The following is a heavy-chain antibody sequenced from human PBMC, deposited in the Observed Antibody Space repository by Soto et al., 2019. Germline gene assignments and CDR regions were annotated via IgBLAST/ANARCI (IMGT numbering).Heavy chain of an antibody. D-gene: IGHD1-26*01. CDR2: IYYTGSA. V-gene: IGHV4-30-4*01. CDR1: SGSISSADYY. Sequence: VQLQESGPGLVKPSQTLSLTCTVSSGSISSADYYWSWIRQPPGKGLEWIGYIYYTGSAYYNPSLNSRVTMSVDTSKNQFYLKVTSVTAADTAVYYCASGGSSNWFDPWGQGTLGTVSS. J-gene: IGHJ5*02. CDR3: ASGGSSNWFDP.